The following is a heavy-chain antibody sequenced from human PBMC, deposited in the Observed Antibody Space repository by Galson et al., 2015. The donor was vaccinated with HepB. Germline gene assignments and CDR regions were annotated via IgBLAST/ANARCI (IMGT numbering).Heavy chain of an antibody. D-gene: IGHD3-10*01. V-gene: IGHV1-69*13. CDR1: GGTFSSYA. J-gene: IGHJ4*02. CDR3: ARGRTPSSGTFDY. Sequence: SVKVSCKASGGTFSSYAISWVRQAPGQGLEWMEGIIPIFGTANYAQKFQGRVTITADESTSTAYMELSSLRSEDTAVYYCARGRTPSSGTFDYWGQGTLVTVSS. CDR2: IIPIFGTA.